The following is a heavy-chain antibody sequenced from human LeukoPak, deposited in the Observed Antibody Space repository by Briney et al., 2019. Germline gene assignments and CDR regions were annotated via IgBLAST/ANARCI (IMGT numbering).Heavy chain of an antibody. CDR2: ISSSSSTI. V-gene: IGHV3-48*02. J-gene: IGHJ3*02. Sequence: GGSLRLSCAASGFTFSSYSMNWVRQAPGKGLEWVSYISSSSSTIYYADSVKGRFTISRDNAKNSLYLQMNSLRDEDTAVYYCARDLYYYDSSGYYPEAFDIWGQGTMVTVSS. CDR3: ARDLYYYDSSGYYPEAFDI. D-gene: IGHD3-22*01. CDR1: GFTFSSYS.